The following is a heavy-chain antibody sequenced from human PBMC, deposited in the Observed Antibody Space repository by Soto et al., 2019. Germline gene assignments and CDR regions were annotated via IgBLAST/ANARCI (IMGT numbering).Heavy chain of an antibody. J-gene: IGHJ4*02. CDR1: GFSLSTSGVG. V-gene: IGHV2-5*02. CDR2: IYWDDSK. CDR3: AHKGPEDWPLDY. Sequence: QITLKESGPTLVRPTQTLTLTCAFSGFSLSTSGVGVGWIRQPPGKALEWLAVIYWDDSKHYSPPLRSRLTITNDAAKNQVVLTMTNMDHMDTGTYDCAHKGPEDWPLDYWGQGTLVTVSS. D-gene: IGHD3-9*01.